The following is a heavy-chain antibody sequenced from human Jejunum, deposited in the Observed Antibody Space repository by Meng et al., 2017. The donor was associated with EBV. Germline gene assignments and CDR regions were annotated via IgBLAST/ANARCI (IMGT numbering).Heavy chain of an antibody. CDR3: ARRTGDYVVGY. V-gene: IGHV4-34*02. D-gene: IGHD2-8*02. CDR2: VHFSGIT. J-gene: IGHJ4*02. CDR1: GGSFRGYY. Sequence: VQQQQCGQALLRPKETLSTTCAVCGGSFRGYYWSWVRQPPGRGLEYIGEVHFSGITNYTPSLKSRVTMSVDASKNQFSLRLTSVTAADTAVYYCARRTGDYVVGYWGQGTLVTVSS.